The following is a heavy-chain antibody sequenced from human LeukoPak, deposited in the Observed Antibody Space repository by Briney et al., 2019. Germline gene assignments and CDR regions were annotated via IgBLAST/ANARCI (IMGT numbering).Heavy chain of an antibody. CDR2: ISYDGSNK. D-gene: IGHD4-17*01. J-gene: IGHJ4*02. CDR1: GFTFSSYG. CDR3: AIMTTVTTDQNFDH. Sequence: GGSLRLSCAASGFTFSSYGMHWVRQAPGKGLEWVAVISYDGSNKYYADSVKGRFTISRDNSKNTLYLQMNSLRAEDTAVYYCAIMTTVTTDQNFDHWGQGTLVTVSS. V-gene: IGHV3-30*03.